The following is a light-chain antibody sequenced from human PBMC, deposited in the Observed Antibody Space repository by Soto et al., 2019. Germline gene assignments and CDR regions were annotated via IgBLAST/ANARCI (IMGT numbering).Light chain of an antibody. CDR3: QQRYNWPLT. J-gene: IGKJ4*01. V-gene: IGKV3-11*01. CDR2: GAS. Sequence: EIVLTQSPATLSLSPGERATLSWRASQSVSRNLAWYQQKPGQAPRLLIYGASNRATGIPARFGGSGSGTDFTLTISSLEPEDFAVYYCQQRYNWPLTFGGGTKVDIK. CDR1: QSVSRN.